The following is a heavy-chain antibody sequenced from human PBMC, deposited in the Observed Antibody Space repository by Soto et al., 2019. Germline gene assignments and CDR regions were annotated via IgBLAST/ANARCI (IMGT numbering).Heavy chain of an antibody. D-gene: IGHD6-6*01. CDR3: ARDCGEQLVRRGFYYYYMDV. Sequence: EVQLVESGGGLVKPGGSLRLSCAASGFAFSSFSMNWVRQAPGKGLEWVAFISSGGSSMYYADSVKGRFSISRDNAKNSLFLQMKSLRAEDTAVYYCARDCGEQLVRRGFYYYYMDVWGTGTTVTVAS. CDR2: ISSGGSSM. J-gene: IGHJ6*03. V-gene: IGHV3-21*01. CDR1: GFAFSSFS.